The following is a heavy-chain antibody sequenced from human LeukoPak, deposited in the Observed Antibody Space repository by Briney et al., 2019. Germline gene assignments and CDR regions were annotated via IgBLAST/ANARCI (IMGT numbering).Heavy chain of an antibody. Sequence: ASVKVSCKASGYTFTGYYMHWVRQAPGQGLEWMGWINPNSGGTNYAQKFQGRVTMTRGTSISTAYMELSRLRSDDTAVYYRARASGWYELFDYWGQGTLVTVSS. CDR1: GYTFTGYY. V-gene: IGHV1-2*02. D-gene: IGHD6-19*01. CDR3: ARASGWYELFDY. J-gene: IGHJ4*02. CDR2: INPNSGGT.